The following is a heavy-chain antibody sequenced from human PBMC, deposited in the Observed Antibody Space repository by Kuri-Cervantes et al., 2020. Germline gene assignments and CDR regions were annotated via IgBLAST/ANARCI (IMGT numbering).Heavy chain of an antibody. CDR2: IYPGDSDT. J-gene: IGHJ3*02. CDR1: GYSFTSYW. D-gene: IGHD2-15*01. Sequence: GGSLRLSCKGSGYSFTSYWIGWVRQMPGKGLEWMGIIYPGDSDTRYSPSFQGQVTISADKSISTAYLQWSSLKASDTAMYYCARPDRDCSGGSCSDAFDIWGQGTMVTDSS. CDR3: ARPDRDCSGGSCSDAFDI. V-gene: IGHV5-51*01.